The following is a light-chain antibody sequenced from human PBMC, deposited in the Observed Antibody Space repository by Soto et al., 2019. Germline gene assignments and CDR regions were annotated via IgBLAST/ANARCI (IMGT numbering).Light chain of an antibody. CDR1: SGHSSYA. J-gene: IGLJ3*02. CDR2: LNSDGSH. Sequence: QPVLTQSPSASASLGASVKLTCTRSSGHSSYAIAWHQQQPEKGPRYLMKLNSDGSHSKGDGLPDRFSGSSSGAERYLTISSLQSEDEADYYCQTWGTGIWVFGGGTKLTVL. V-gene: IGLV4-69*01. CDR3: QTWGTGIWV.